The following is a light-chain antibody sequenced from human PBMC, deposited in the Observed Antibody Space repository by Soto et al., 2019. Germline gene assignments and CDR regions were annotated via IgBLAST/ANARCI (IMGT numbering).Light chain of an antibody. J-gene: IGLJ2*01. CDR3: QSYDSSLSGSV. V-gene: IGLV1-40*01. Sequence: QSVLTQPPSVSGAPGQRVTISCTGSSSNIGAGYDVHWYQQLPGTAPKLLIYGNSNRPSGVPDRFSGSKSGTSASLAITGLQAEDEAEYYCQSYDSSLSGSVFGGGTKL. CDR2: GNS. CDR1: SSNIGAGYD.